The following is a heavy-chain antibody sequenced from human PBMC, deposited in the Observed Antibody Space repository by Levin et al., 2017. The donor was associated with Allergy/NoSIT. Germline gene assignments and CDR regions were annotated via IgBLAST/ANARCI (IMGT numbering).Heavy chain of an antibody. Sequence: PGGSLRLSCSSSGFRMSSFAMSWVRQAPGKGLEWVSSFSNINKAYYADSVVGRFTISRDSSRNILYLQMNNLRGEHTAMYYCAKDHPSSGWPTFESWGQGTLVTVSS. D-gene: IGHD6-19*01. CDR3: AKDHPSSGWPTFES. J-gene: IGHJ4*02. CDR2: FSNINKA. V-gene: IGHV3-23*05. CDR1: GFRMSSFA.